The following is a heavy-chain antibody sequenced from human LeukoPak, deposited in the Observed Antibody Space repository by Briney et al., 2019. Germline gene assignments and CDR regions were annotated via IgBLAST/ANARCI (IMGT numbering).Heavy chain of an antibody. Sequence: SVKVSCKASGGTFSSYAISWVRQAPGQGLEWMGGIIPIFGTANYAQKVQGRVTITADESTSTAYMELSSLRSEDTAVYYCARNIAARPDYYGMDVWGQGTTVTVSS. CDR1: GGTFSSYA. J-gene: IGHJ6*02. CDR2: IIPIFGTA. D-gene: IGHD6-6*01. V-gene: IGHV1-69*13. CDR3: ARNIAARPDYYGMDV.